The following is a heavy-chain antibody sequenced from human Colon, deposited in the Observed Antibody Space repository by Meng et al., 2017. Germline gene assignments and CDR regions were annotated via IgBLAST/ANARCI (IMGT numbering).Heavy chain of an antibody. CDR1: GGSFSGYY. Sequence: VEFLQRGARLLKPSETLSPPCAVYGGSFSGYYWTWIRQPPGKGLGWIGEITHSGSTNYDPSLKSRVTISVDKSNNQFSLKLTSVTAADTAVYYCARHISILGQRGFDYWGQGTLVTVSS. J-gene: IGHJ4*02. CDR2: ITHSGST. V-gene: IGHV4-34*01. D-gene: IGHD3/OR15-3a*01. CDR3: ARHISILGQRGFDY.